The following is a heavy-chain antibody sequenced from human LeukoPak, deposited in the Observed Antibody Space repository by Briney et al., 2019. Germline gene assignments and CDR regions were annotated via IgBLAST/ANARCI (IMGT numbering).Heavy chain of an antibody. D-gene: IGHD6-13*01. Sequence: SQILSLTCAISGDSVSSSSATWNWIRQSPSRGLEWLGRTYYRSKWYDDYAVSVKSRITISPDTSKNHFSLQLNSVTPEDTAVYYCARGSKGSSPYWYFDLWGRGTLVTVSS. CDR1: GDSVSSSSAT. J-gene: IGHJ2*01. V-gene: IGHV6-1*01. CDR2: TYYRSKWYD. CDR3: ARGSKGSSPYWYFDL.